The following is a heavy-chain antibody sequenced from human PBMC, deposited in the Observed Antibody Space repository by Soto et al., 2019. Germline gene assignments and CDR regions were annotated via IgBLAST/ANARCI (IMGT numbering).Heavy chain of an antibody. CDR2: IKSKTDGGTT. CDR1: GSTFSNAW. CDR3: STYDYIWGSDRYRWAY. J-gene: IGHJ4*02. Sequence: EVQLVESGGDLVKPGGSLRLSCAASGSTFSNAWMSWVRQAPGKGLEWVGRIKSKTDGGTTDYAAPVKGRFTISRDDSKNMLYLHMSSLRTEDTAIYYCSTYDYIWGSDRYRWAYWGQGTLVTVSS. D-gene: IGHD3-16*02. V-gene: IGHV3-15*01.